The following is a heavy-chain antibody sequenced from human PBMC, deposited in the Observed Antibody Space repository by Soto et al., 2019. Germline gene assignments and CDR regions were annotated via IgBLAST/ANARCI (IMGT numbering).Heavy chain of an antibody. J-gene: IGHJ6*02. Sequence: QVQLQESGPGLVKPSQTLSLTCTVSGGSISSGDYYWSWIRQPPGKGLEWIGYIYYSGSTYYTPSRKSRVTISVDTSKNQFSLKLSSVTAADTAVYYCARWIQLWSPIGRHYRYGDVWGQGTTVTVSS. V-gene: IGHV4-30-4*01. CDR2: IYYSGST. D-gene: IGHD5-18*01. CDR3: ARWIQLWSPIGRHYRYGDV. CDR1: GGSISSGDYY.